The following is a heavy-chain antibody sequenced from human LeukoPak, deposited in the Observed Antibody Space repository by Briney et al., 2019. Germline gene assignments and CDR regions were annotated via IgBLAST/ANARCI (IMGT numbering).Heavy chain of an antibody. D-gene: IGHD4-17*01. Sequence: PGGSLRLSCAASGFTFSSYSMNWVRQAPGKGLEWVSSISSSSSYIYYADSVKGRFTISRDNAKKSLYLQMNSLRAEDTAVYYCARVSSVTTTTQGAFDIWGQGTMVTVSS. CDR2: ISSSSSYI. J-gene: IGHJ3*02. V-gene: IGHV3-21*01. CDR3: ARVSSVTTTTQGAFDI. CDR1: GFTFSSYS.